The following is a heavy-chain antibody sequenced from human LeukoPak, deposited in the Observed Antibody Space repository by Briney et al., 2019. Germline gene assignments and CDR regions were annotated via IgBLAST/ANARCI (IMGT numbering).Heavy chain of an antibody. D-gene: IGHD2-2*02. V-gene: IGHV3-23*01. CDR1: GFTFSSYA. J-gene: IGHJ4*02. CDR3: AKGEYQLLYPHLFDY. CDR2: ISGSGGST. Sequence: GGSLRLSCAASGFTFSSYAMSWFGQAPGKGLEWFSAISGSGGSTYYADSVKGRFTISRDNSKNTLYLQMNSLRAEDTAVYYCAKGEYQLLYPHLFDYWGQGTLVTVSS.